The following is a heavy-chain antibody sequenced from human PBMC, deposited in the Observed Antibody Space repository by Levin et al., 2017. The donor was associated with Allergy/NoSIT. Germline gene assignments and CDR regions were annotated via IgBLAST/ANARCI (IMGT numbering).Heavy chain of an antibody. Sequence: LSLTCAASGFTFDDYGMSWVRQAPGKGLEWVSGINWNGGSTGYADSVKGRFTISRDNAKNSLYLQMNSLRAEDTALYYCARASSSWYLKVLGLEYFQHWGQGTLVTVSS. J-gene: IGHJ1*01. CDR1: GFTFDDYG. CDR2: INWNGGST. V-gene: IGHV3-20*04. CDR3: ARASSSWYLKVLGLEYFQH. D-gene: IGHD6-13*01.